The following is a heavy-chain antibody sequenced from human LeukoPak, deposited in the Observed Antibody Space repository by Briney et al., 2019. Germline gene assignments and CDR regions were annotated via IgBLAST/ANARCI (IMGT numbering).Heavy chain of an antibody. V-gene: IGHV3-21*01. Sequence: GGSLRLSCAASGFTFSSYSMNWVRQAPGKGLEWVSSISSSSSYIYYADSVKGRFTISRDNAKNSLYLQMNSLRAEDTAVYYCARDPSSGYYLGYDAFDIWGQGTMVTVSS. CDR2: ISSSSSYI. D-gene: IGHD3-22*01. CDR3: ARDPSSGYYLGYDAFDI. CDR1: GFTFSSYS. J-gene: IGHJ3*02.